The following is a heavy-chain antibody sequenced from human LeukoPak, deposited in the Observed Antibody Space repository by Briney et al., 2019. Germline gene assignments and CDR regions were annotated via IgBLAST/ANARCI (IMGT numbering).Heavy chain of an antibody. V-gene: IGHV1-18*01. CDR2: ISAYSGNT. D-gene: IGHD5-18*01. CDR1: GYTFTSYG. Sequence: ASVKVSCKASGYTFTSYGISWVRQAPGQGLEWMGWISAYSGNTNYAQKLQGRVTMTTDTSTSTAYMELRSLRSDDTAVYYCARDRRVSYRAMAPNWFDPWGQGTLVTVSS. CDR3: ARDRRVSYRAMAPNWFDP. J-gene: IGHJ5*02.